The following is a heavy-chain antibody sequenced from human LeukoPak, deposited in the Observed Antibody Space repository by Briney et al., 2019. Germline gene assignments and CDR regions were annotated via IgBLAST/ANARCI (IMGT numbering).Heavy chain of an antibody. V-gene: IGHV3-53*01. CDR2: TYSGGVT. J-gene: IGHJ3*02. CDR3: ARHYYGSGSRAFDI. CDR1: GFTVSSDY. Sequence: GGSLRLSCAASGFTVSSDYMSWVRQAPGKGLEWVSITYSGGVTYYADSVRGRFTISRDNPKNTLYLQMNSLRAEDTAVYYCARHYYGSGSRAFDIWGQGTMVTVSS. D-gene: IGHD3-10*01.